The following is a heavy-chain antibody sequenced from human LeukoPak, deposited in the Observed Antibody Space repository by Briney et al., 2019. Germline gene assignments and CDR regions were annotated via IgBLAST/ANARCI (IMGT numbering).Heavy chain of an antibody. Sequence: GGSLRLSCAASAFTFSSYAMSGVRQAPGKGLEWVSAIGAGADSTYYADSVQGRFTISRDNSKNTLYLQMSGLRAEDTAVYFCARGAYGDYDSWGQGTLVTVFS. D-gene: IGHD4-17*01. CDR1: AFTFSSYA. V-gene: IGHV3-23*01. CDR3: ARGAYGDYDS. CDR2: IGAGADST. J-gene: IGHJ5*01.